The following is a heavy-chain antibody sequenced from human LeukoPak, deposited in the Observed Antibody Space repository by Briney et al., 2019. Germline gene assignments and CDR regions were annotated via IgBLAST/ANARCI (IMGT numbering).Heavy chain of an antibody. D-gene: IGHD6-6*01. Sequence: PSGTLSLTCTVSGGSISSGSYYWSWIRQPAGKGLEWIGRIYTSGSTNYNPSLKSRVTISVDTSKNQFSLKLSSVTAADTAVYYCARDGWDGSSAPLTEYYYYYMDVWGKGTTVTVSS. CDR2: IYTSGST. CDR1: GGSISSGSYY. CDR3: ARDGWDGSSAPLTEYYYYYMDV. V-gene: IGHV4-61*02. J-gene: IGHJ6*03.